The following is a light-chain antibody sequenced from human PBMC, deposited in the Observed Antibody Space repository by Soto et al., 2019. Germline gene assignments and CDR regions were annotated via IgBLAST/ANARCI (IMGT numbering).Light chain of an antibody. V-gene: IGKV3-15*01. J-gene: IGKJ1*01. CDR2: GAS. Sequence: EIVMTQSPATLSVSPGERATLSCRASQSVSSSLAWYQQKPGQAPRLLIYGASTRATGIPARFSGSGSGTEFTLTISSLQSEDFAVYYCQQYNSSPPWTFGQGTKVEIK. CDR1: QSVSSS. CDR3: QQYNSSPPWT.